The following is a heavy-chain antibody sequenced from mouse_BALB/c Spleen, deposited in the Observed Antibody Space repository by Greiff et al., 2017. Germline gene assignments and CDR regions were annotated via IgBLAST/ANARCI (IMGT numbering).Heavy chain of an antibody. CDR1: GYTFTSYT. CDR3: ARSGLGREAMDY. J-gene: IGHJ4*01. Sequence: VQVVESGAELARPGASVKMSCKASGYTFTSYTMHWVKQRPGQGLEWIGYINPSSGYTNYNQKFKDKATLTADKSSSTAYMQLSSLTSEDSVVYYCARSGLGREAMDYWGQGTSVTVSS. V-gene: IGHV1-4*01. D-gene: IGHD4-1*01. CDR2: INPSSGYT.